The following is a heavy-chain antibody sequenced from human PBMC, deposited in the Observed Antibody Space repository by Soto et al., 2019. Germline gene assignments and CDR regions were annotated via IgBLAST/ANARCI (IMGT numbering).Heavy chain of an antibody. Sequence: GGSLRLSCAASGFTVSSNYMSWVRQAPGKGLEWVSVIYSGGSTYYADSVKGRFTISRDNSKNTLYLQMNSLRAEDTAVYYCARSSGYSSSWYPDAFDIWGQGTMVTVSS. CDR2: IYSGGST. CDR1: GFTVSSNY. CDR3: ARSSGYSSSWYPDAFDI. D-gene: IGHD6-13*01. V-gene: IGHV3-53*01. J-gene: IGHJ3*02.